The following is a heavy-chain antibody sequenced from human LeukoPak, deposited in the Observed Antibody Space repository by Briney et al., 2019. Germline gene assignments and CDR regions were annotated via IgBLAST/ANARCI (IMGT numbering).Heavy chain of an antibody. Sequence: SETLSLTCTVSGGSMSTYYWSWIRQPPGKGLEWIGYVYYDGNNDHYPSLKSRVTTSIDTSKKQFSLKLTSVTAADTAVYYCARVKDDNNYDRAFDIWGQGTMVTVSS. V-gene: IGHV4-59*01. CDR1: GGSMSTYY. CDR3: ARVKDDNNYDRAFDI. CDR2: VYYDGNN. D-gene: IGHD5-24*01. J-gene: IGHJ3*02.